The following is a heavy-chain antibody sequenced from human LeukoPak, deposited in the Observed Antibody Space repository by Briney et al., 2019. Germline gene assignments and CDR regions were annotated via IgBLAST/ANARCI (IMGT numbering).Heavy chain of an antibody. CDR1: GYSISSGYH. CDR3: ARGDYCASVNYLFDF. J-gene: IGHJ4*02. CDR2: IFHSGST. D-gene: IGHD3-10*01. V-gene: IGHV4-38-2*02. Sequence: SETLSLTCTVSGYSISSGYHWGWIRQPPGKGLEWIGSIFHSGSTYYNPSLKSRVTISVDTSKNQFSLKLSSVTAADTAVYYCARGDYCASVNYLFDFWGRGTLVTVSS.